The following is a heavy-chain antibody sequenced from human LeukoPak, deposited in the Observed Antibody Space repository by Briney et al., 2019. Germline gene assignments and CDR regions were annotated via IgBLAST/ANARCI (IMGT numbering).Heavy chain of an antibody. CDR2: INPNSGGT. Sequence: ASVKVSCKASGYTFTGYYMHWVRQAPGQGLEWMGWINPNSGGTNYAQKFQGRVTMTRDTSISTAYMELSRLRSDDTAVYYCARDFVYRPGYCTNGVCSYNWFDPWGQGTLVTVSS. D-gene: IGHD2-8*01. V-gene: IGHV1-2*02. CDR1: GYTFTGYY. J-gene: IGHJ5*02. CDR3: ARDFVYRPGYCTNGVCSYNWFDP.